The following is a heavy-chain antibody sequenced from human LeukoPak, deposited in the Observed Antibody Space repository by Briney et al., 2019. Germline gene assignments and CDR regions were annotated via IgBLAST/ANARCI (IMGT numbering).Heavy chain of an antibody. CDR1: GFTFSSYW. J-gene: IGHJ4*02. V-gene: IGHV3-74*01. D-gene: IGHD3-3*01. Sequence: GGSLRLSCAASGFTFSSYWMHWVRHAPGKGLVWVSRINSDGSSTSYADSVKGRFTISRDNAKNTLYLQMNSLRAEDTAVYYCARVPDYDFWSGHYFDYWGQGTLVTVSS. CDR2: INSDGSST. CDR3: ARVPDYDFWSGHYFDY.